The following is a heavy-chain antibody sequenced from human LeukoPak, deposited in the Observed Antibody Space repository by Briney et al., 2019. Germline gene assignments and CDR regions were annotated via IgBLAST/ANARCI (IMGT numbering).Heavy chain of an antibody. V-gene: IGHV3-21*01. J-gene: IGHJ4*02. D-gene: IGHD5-18*01. Sequence: TTGGSLRLSCAASGFTFSDYAMNWVRQAPGKGLEWVSSISPSSSYIYYADSVRGRFTISRDNAENSLYLQMDSLRAEDTAVYYCAHSSGYAYGLDYWGQGTLVTVSS. CDR2: ISPSSSYI. CDR3: AHSSGYAYGLDY. CDR1: GFTFSDYA.